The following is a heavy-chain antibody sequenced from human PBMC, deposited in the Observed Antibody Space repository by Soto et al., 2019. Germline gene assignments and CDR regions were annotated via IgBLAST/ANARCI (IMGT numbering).Heavy chain of an antibody. CDR2: ISGSGGST. Sequence: GGSLRLSCAASGFTFSSYAMSWVRQAPGKGLEWVSAISGSGGSTYYADSVKGRFTISRDNSKNTLYLQMNSLRAEDTAVYYCAKEGPDDILTGYYMGYYYYGMDDWGQGTPVTVPS. J-gene: IGHJ6*02. CDR3: AKEGPDDILTGYYMGYYYYGMDD. D-gene: IGHD3-9*01. CDR1: GFTFSSYA. V-gene: IGHV3-23*01.